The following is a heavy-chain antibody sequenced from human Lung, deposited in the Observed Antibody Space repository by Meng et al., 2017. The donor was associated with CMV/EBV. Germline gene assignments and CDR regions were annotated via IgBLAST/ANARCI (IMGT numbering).Heavy chain of an antibody. Sequence: LTXAASGFTFSSYAMHWVRQAPGKGLEWVAVISYDGSNKYYADSVKGRFTISRDNSKNTLYLQMNSLRAEDTAVYYCAREGSYQLPAPRWFDPWGQGTLVTVSS. V-gene: IGHV3-30-3*01. CDR2: ISYDGSNK. D-gene: IGHD2-2*01. J-gene: IGHJ5*02. CDR3: AREGSYQLPAPRWFDP. CDR1: GFTFSSYA.